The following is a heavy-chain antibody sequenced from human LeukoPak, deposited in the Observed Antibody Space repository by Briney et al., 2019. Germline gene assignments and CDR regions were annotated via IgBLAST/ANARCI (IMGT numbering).Heavy chain of an antibody. CDR2: IYSGGST. CDR3: ARDDGAGGPFDY. D-gene: IGHD3-10*01. Sequence: GGSLRLSCAASGFTFTSYAMNWVRQAPGKGLEWVSVIYSGGSTYSADSVKGRFTISRDNSKNTLYLQMNSLRAEDTAVYYCARDDGAGGPFDYWGQGTLVTVSS. V-gene: IGHV3-66*01. CDR1: GFTFTSYA. J-gene: IGHJ4*02.